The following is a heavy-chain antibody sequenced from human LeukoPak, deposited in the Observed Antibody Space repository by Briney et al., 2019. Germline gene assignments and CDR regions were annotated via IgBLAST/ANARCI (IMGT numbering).Heavy chain of an antibody. CDR3: SRSSSGWYTFDY. D-gene: IGHD6-19*01. Sequence: PGGSLRLSCAASGFTFSTYAMSWVRQAPGKALEWVSSISGSGGGTYNADSVKGRFTISRDNSKNTLYLQMNSLRAEDTAVYHCSRSSSGWYTFDYWGQGSLVTVSS. J-gene: IGHJ4*02. CDR1: GFTFSTYA. CDR2: ISGSGGGT. V-gene: IGHV3-23*01.